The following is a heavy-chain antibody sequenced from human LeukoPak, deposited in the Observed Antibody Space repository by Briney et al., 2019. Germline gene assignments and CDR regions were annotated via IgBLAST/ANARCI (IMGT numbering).Heavy chain of an antibody. D-gene: IGHD6-13*01. CDR3: AKESIAAAGTFLDY. CDR1: GFTFSSYS. J-gene: IGHJ4*02. Sequence: PGGSLRLSCAASGFTFSSYSMNWVRQAPGKGLEWVSAISGSGGSTYYADSVKGRFTISRDNSKNTLYLQMNSLRAEDTAVYYCAKESIAAAGTFLDYWGQGTLVTVSS. CDR2: ISGSGGST. V-gene: IGHV3-23*01.